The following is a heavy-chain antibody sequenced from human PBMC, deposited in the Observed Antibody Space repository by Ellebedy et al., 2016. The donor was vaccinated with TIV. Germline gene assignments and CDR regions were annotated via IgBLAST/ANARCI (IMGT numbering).Heavy chain of an antibody. CDR1: GYTFTGYY. Sequence: ASVKVSCXASGYTFTGYYMHWVRQAPGQGLEWMGWINPNSGGTNYAQKFQGWVTMTRDTSISTAYMELSRLGSDDTAVYYCARGGYCPGGSCYFSADLFDYWGQGTLVTVSS. V-gene: IGHV1-2*04. CDR3: ARGGYCPGGSCYFSADLFDY. J-gene: IGHJ4*02. D-gene: IGHD2-15*01. CDR2: INPNSGGT.